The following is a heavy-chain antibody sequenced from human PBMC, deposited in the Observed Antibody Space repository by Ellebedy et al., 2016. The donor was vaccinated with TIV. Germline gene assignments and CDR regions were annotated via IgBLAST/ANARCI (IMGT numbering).Heavy chain of an antibody. D-gene: IGHD6-13*01. CDR3: ARGDIAAANAPLDL. V-gene: IGHV4-34*01. CDR2: INHSGST. J-gene: IGHJ5*02. CDR1: GGSFSGYY. Sequence: SETLSLTXAVYGGSFSGYYWTWIRQPPGKGLEWIGEINHSGSTKYNSSLKSRVTISIDTSKNQFSLKLTSLTAADTAIYYCARGDIAAANAPLDLWGQGSLVTVSS.